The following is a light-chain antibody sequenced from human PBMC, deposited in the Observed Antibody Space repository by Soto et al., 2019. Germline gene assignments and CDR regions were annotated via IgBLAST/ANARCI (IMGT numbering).Light chain of an antibody. V-gene: IGKV3-11*01. CDR2: DAS. J-gene: IGKJ1*01. Sequence: EIVMTQSPATLSVSPGERATLSCRASQSVSSYLAWYQQKPGQAPRLLIYDASNRATGIPARFSGSGSGTDFTLTISSLEPEDFAVYYCQQRSNWLWTFGQGTRWIS. CDR1: QSVSSY. CDR3: QQRSNWLWT.